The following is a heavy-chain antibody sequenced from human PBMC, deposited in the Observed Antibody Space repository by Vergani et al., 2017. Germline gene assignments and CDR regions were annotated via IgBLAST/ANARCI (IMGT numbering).Heavy chain of an antibody. J-gene: IGHJ6*03. D-gene: IGHD4-11*01. CDR2: MNPNSGNT. CDR1: RYTFTSYD. Sequence: QVQLVQSGAEVKKPGASVKVSCKASRYTFTSYDINWVRPATGQGLEWMGWMNPNSGNTGYAQKFQGRVTMTRNTSISTAYMELSSLRSEDTAVYYCARNPAGSNYFFYYYYMDVWGKGTTVTVSS. V-gene: IGHV1-8*01. CDR3: ARNPAGSNYFFYYYYMDV.